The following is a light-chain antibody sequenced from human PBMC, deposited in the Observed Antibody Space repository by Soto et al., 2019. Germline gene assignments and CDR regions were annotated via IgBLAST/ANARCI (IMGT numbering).Light chain of an antibody. V-gene: IGKV3-20*01. CDR3: QQYGSSPWT. CDR2: GAS. CDR1: QSVSSSY. J-gene: IGKJ1*01. Sequence: EIVLTQSPGTLSLFPGEGATLSGRASQSVSSSYLAWYQQKPGQAPRLLIYGASSRATGIPDRFSGSGSGTDFTLTISRLEPEDFAVYYCQQYGSSPWTFGQGTKVDIK.